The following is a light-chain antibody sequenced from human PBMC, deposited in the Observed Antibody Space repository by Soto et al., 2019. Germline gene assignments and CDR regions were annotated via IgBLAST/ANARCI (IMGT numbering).Light chain of an antibody. V-gene: IGLV2-18*02. J-gene: IGLJ1*01. CDR1: GSDVGTYNR. Sequence: QSALTQPPSVSGSPGQSVAISCTGTGSDVGTYNRVSWYQQPPGTAPKLMIYDVSDRPSGVPDRFSGSKSGNTASLTISGLQAEDEADYYCSSYTSSSTYVFGTGNKVTVL. CDR3: SSYTSSSTYV. CDR2: DVS.